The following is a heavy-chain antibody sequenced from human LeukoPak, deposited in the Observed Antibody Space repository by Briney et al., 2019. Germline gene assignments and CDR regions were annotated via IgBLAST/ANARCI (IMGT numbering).Heavy chain of an antibody. D-gene: IGHD3-3*01. V-gene: IGHV4-34*01. CDR1: GGSFSGYY. CDR2: INHSGST. J-gene: IGHJ5*02. CDR3: ARGEKITIFGVVTRNWFDP. Sequence: SETLSLTCAVYGGSFSGYYWSWIRQPPGKGLEWIGEINHSGSTNYNPSLKSRVTISVDTSKNQFSLKLSSVTAADTAVYYCARGEKITIFGVVTRNWFDPWGQGTLSPSPQ.